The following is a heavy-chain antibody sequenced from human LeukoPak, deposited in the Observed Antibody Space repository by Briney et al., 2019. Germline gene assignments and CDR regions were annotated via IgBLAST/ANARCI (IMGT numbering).Heavy chain of an antibody. CDR2: IYYSGST. J-gene: IGHJ6*03. V-gene: IGHV4-39*01. CDR1: GGSISSSSYY. D-gene: IGHD3-22*01. Sequence: PSETLSLTCTVSGGSISSSSYYWGWIRQPPGKGLEWIGSIYYSGSTYYNPSLKSRVTISVDTSKNQFSLKLSSVTAADTAVYYCARQEQDISSGFYPVFYMDVWGKGTTVTVSS. CDR3: ARQEQDISSGFYPVFYMDV.